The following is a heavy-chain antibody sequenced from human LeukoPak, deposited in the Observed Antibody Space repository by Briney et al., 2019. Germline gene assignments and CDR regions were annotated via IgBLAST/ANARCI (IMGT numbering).Heavy chain of an antibody. J-gene: IGHJ5*02. CDR1: GGSISSSSYY. Sequence: SETLSLTCTVSGGSISSSSYYWGWIRQPPGKGLEWIGSIYYSGSTYYNPSLKSRVTISVDTSKNQFSLKLSSVTAADTAVYYCARVNSGYDNWFDPWGQGTLVTVSS. D-gene: IGHD5-12*01. V-gene: IGHV4-39*07. CDR2: IYYSGST. CDR3: ARVNSGYDNWFDP.